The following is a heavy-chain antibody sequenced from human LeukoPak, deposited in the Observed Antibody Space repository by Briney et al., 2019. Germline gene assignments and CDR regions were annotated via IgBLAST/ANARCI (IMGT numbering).Heavy chain of an antibody. CDR1: GLTSSSYS. V-gene: IGHV3-48*01. Sequence: PGGSLRLSCAASGLTSSSYSMNWVRQAPGKGLEWVSYISSASNTIYYADSVKGRLTISRDNAKNSLYLQMNSLRAEDTAMYYCARDGWFGDNNWFDPWGQGTLVTVSS. D-gene: IGHD3-10*01. CDR3: ARDGWFGDNNWFDP. J-gene: IGHJ5*02. CDR2: ISSASNTI.